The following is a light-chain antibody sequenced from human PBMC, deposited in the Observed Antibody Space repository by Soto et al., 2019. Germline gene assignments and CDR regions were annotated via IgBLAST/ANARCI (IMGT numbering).Light chain of an antibody. V-gene: IGKV1-39*01. CDR2: AVS. CDR1: QIIGTY. Sequence: DILLTQSPSSLSASVGDRVTITWRASQIIGTYLNWYQQKPGKAPKLLIHAVSSLHSGVPSRFSGSGSGTDFTLTISSLEPEDCATYYCQESYSTPSWTFGQGTKV. CDR3: QESYSTPSWT. J-gene: IGKJ1*01.